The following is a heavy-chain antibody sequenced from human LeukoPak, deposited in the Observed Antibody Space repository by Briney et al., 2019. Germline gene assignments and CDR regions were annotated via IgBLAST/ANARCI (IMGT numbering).Heavy chain of an antibody. CDR3: AIHPSDSSGYFSY. CDR2: IDTKTGNP. CDR1: GYTFSSCA. V-gene: IGHV7-4-1*02. J-gene: IGHJ4*02. D-gene: IGHD3-22*01. Sequence: ASVKVSCKASGYTFSSCAINWVRQAPGQGLEYMGWIDTKTGNPTYAQGFTGRFVFSLDTSVSTAYLQNSSLKAEDTAVYYCAIHPSDSSGYFSYWGQGALVIVSS.